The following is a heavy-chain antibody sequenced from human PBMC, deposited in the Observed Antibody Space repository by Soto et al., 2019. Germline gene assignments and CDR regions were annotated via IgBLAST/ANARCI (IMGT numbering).Heavy chain of an antibody. CDR2: MNPNSGNT. J-gene: IGHJ6*03. CDR3: ARGEYCSGGSCYSWYYYYYMDV. D-gene: IGHD2-15*01. Sequence: GASVKVSCKASGYTFTSYDINWVRQATGQGLEWMGWMNPNSGNTGYAQKFQGRVTMTRNTSISTAYMELSSLRSEDTAVYYCARGEYCSGGSCYSWYYYYYMDVWGKGTTVTVSS. CDR1: GYTFTSYD. V-gene: IGHV1-8*01.